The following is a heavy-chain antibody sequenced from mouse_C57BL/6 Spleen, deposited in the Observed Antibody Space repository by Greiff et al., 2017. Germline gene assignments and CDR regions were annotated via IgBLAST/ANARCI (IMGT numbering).Heavy chain of an antibody. J-gene: IGHJ4*01. CDR2: INYDGSST. CDR3: ARGGSSYVDYAMDY. V-gene: IGHV5-16*01. CDR1: GFTFSDYY. D-gene: IGHD1-1*01. Sequence: EVQVVESEGGLVQPGSSMKLSCTASGFTFSDYYMAWVRQVPEKGLEWVANINYDGSSTYYLDSLKSRFIISRDNAKNILYLQMSSLKSEDTATYYCARGGSSYVDYAMDYWGQGTSVTVSS.